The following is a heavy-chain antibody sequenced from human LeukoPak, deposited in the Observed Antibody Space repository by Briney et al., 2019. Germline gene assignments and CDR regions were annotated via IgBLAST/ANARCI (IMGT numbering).Heavy chain of an antibody. Sequence: TGGSLRLSCAATGSTSDDHGMSWVRQAPGKGLEWVSTINWNGGSTGYADSVKGRFSISRDNAKDSLYLQMNSLRAEDTALYYCARTRYSSGNYFDCWGQGTLVTVSS. CDR1: GSTSDDHG. CDR3: ARTRYSSGNYFDC. CDR2: INWNGGST. J-gene: IGHJ4*02. D-gene: IGHD1-26*01. V-gene: IGHV3-20*04.